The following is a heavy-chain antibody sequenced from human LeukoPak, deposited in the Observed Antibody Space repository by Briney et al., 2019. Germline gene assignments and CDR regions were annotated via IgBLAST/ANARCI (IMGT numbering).Heavy chain of an antibody. V-gene: IGHV4-59*08. Sequence: SETLSLTCTVSGGSISSYYWSWIRQPPGKGLEWIGYIYYSGDTYYNASLKSRVTISVDTSKNQFSLRLSSVTAADTAIYYCAKRNPFYYFDYWGQGTLVTVSS. J-gene: IGHJ4*02. CDR1: GGSISSYY. CDR3: AKRNPFYYFDY. CDR2: IYYSGDT.